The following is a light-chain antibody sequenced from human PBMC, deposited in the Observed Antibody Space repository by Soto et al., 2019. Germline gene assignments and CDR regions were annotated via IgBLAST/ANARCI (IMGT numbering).Light chain of an antibody. Sequence: QSALTQPASVSGSPGQSITISCTGTSSDVGGYKYVSWYQQHPGKAPKLIIYEVSNRPSGVSNRFSGSKSDNTASLTISGLQAEDEADYYCSCSSYTSTSTVGVLFGGGTKLTVL. CDR1: SSDVGGYKY. V-gene: IGLV2-14*01. J-gene: IGLJ2*01. CDR2: EVS. CDR3: SSYTSTSTVGVL.